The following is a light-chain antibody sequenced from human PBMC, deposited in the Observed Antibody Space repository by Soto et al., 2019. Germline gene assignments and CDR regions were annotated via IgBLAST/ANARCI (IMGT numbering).Light chain of an antibody. CDR2: DVS. CDR3: SSKRGSTYV. CDR1: SSDVGGYNY. Sequence: QSVLTQPASVSGSPGQSITISCTGTSSDVGGYNYVSWYQQHPGKAPILMIYDVSNRPSGISNRFSGSKSGNTASLTISGLQAEDEADYYCSSKRGSTYVFGTGTKVPS. V-gene: IGLV2-14*03. J-gene: IGLJ1*01.